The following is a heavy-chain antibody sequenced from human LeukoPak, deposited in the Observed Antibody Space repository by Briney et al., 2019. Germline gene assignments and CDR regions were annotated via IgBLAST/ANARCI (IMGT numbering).Heavy chain of an antibody. CDR2: ISSSGSTI. Sequence: GGSLRLSCAASGFTFSSYSMNWVRQAPGKGLEWVSYISSSGSTIYYADSVKGRFTISRDNAKNSLYLQMNSLRAEDTAVYYCAGSRGSYYGFDYWGQGTLVTVSS. J-gene: IGHJ4*02. V-gene: IGHV3-48*04. D-gene: IGHD1-26*01. CDR1: GFTFSSYS. CDR3: AGSRGSYYGFDY.